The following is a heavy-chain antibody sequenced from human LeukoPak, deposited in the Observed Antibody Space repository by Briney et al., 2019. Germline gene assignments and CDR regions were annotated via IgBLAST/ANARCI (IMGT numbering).Heavy chain of an antibody. V-gene: IGHV1-18*01. CDR2: ISTYNGNT. CDR3: ARDCDRSGYYCY. Sequence: ASVKVSCKASGYSFSDCGISWVRQAPGQGLEWMGWISTYNGNTNYAQNLQGRVAMTTDTSTSTAYMELRSLRSDDTAVYYCARDCDRSGYYCYWGQGTLVTVSS. D-gene: IGHD3-22*01. CDR1: GYSFSDCG. J-gene: IGHJ4*02.